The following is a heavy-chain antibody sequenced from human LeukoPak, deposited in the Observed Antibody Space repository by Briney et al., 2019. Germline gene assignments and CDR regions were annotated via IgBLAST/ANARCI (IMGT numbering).Heavy chain of an antibody. Sequence: GGSLRLSCAASGFTFSNAWMHWARQAPGKGLEWVGRIKSKAHGGTTDYAAPVKGRFTISRDDSKNTLYLQMNSLKTEDTAVYYCWDTNWNGDWDYWGQGTLVTVSS. CDR3: WDTNWNGDWDY. J-gene: IGHJ4*02. CDR1: GFTFSNAW. V-gene: IGHV3-15*01. D-gene: IGHD1-1*01. CDR2: IKSKAHGGTT.